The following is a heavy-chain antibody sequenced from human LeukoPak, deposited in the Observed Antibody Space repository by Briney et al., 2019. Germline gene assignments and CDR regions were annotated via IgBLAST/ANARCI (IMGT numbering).Heavy chain of an antibody. CDR1: GFTFSNYD. Sequence: PGGSLRLSCAASGFTFSNYDMHWVRQAPGKGLEWVAVISYDGNNKDFADSVKGRFTISRDNSKNTLYLQMNSLRAEDTAVYYCARGNNVLMVTGRFDYWGQGTLVTVSS. D-gene: IGHD2-21*02. V-gene: IGHV3-30-3*01. J-gene: IGHJ4*02. CDR3: ARGNNVLMVTGRFDY. CDR2: ISYDGNNK.